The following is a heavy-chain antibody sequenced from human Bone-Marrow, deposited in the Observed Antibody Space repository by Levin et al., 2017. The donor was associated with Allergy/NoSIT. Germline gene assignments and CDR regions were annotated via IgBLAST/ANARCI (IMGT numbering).Heavy chain of an antibody. CDR2: ISETTYYI. Sequence: SGESLKISCAASGFTFSRYTMSWFRQAPGKGLEWVSSISETTYYIYYADSVKGRFTISRDNAKNSLYLQMNSLRDEDTAVYYCARFTPYNEDSGVGLDYWGQGTLVTVSS. D-gene: IGHD1-26*01. CDR3: ARFTPYNEDSGVGLDY. V-gene: IGHV3-21*01. CDR1: GFTFSRYT. J-gene: IGHJ4*02.